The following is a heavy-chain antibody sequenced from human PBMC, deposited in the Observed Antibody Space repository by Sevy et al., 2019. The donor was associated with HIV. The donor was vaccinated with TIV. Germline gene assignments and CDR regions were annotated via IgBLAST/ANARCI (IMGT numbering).Heavy chain of an antibody. CDR1: GFTFSGNG. CDR2: IWYDGSNK. Sequence: GGSLRLSCAASGFTFSGNGMHWVRQAPGKGLEWVAVIWYDGSNKYYADSVKGRFTISRDNSKNTLFLQMNSLRPEDTAVYYCAGQQLKRFDYWGQGALVTVSS. J-gene: IGHJ4*02. V-gene: IGHV3-33*08. CDR3: AGQQLKRFDY. D-gene: IGHD1-1*01.